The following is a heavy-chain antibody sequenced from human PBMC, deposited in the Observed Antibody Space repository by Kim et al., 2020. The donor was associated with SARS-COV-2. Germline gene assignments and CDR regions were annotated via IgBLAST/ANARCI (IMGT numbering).Heavy chain of an antibody. CDR2: INHSGST. V-gene: IGHV4-34*01. Sequence: SETLSLTCAVYGGSFSGYYWSWIRQPPGKGLEWIGEINHSGSTNYNPSLKSRVTISVDTSKNQFSLKLSSVTAADTAVYYCARVVYPYSHRKYWGWFDP. CDR3: ARVVYPYSHRKYWGWFDP. J-gene: IGHJ5*02. CDR1: GGSFSGYY. D-gene: IGHD2-21*01.